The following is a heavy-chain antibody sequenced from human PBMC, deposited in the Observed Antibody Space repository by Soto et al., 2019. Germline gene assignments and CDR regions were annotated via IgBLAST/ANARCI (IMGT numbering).Heavy chain of an antibody. D-gene: IGHD2-15*01. CDR1: GASISSHY. J-gene: IGHJ6*02. V-gene: IGHV4-59*11. Sequence: PSETLSLTCTVSGASISSHYWSWIRQPPGKGLEWIGYIYYSGSTNYNPSLKSRVTISVDTSKNQFSLKLSSVTAADTAVYYCARVSGYCSGGSCYGRGGPYYYYGMDVWGQGTTVTVSS. CDR3: ARVSGYCSGGSCYGRGGPYYYYGMDV. CDR2: IYYSGST.